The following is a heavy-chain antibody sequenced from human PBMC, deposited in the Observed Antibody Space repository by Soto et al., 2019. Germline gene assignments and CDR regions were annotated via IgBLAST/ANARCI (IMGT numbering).Heavy chain of an antibody. CDR3: ARVPPRAFVESSKWCVY. V-gene: IGHV1-3*01. CDR2: INAGNGNT. Sequence: GASGKASCKASGYSNTRYAMHWVIQASGQRNEWMGWINAGNGNTKYSQRFQGRVTITRDTSASTAYMELSSLRSEDTAVYYCARVPPRAFVESSKWCVYWGQGTLVNGS. D-gene: IGHD2-8*01. CDR1: GYSNTRYA. J-gene: IGHJ4*02.